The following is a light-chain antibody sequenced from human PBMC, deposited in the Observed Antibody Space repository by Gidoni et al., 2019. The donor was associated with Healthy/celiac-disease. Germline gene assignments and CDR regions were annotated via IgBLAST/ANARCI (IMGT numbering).Light chain of an antibody. CDR2: AAS. J-gene: IGKJ1*01. CDR1: QSISSY. Sequence: DIQMNQSPSSLSASVGDRVTITCRASQSISSYLNWYQQKPGKAPKLLIYAASSLQSVVPSRFSGSGSGTEFTLTISSLQPEYFATYYCQQSYSTPWTFGQGTKVEIK. CDR3: QQSYSTPWT. V-gene: IGKV1-39*01.